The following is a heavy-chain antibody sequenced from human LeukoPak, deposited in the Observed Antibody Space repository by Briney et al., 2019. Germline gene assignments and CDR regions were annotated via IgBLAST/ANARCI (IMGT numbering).Heavy chain of an antibody. J-gene: IGHJ5*02. CDR3: ARQNNTYHHYNLGWFDP. Sequence: SETLSLTCTVSDYSISSGYGYYWGWIRQPPGKGLEWIGNIYHSGITYYNHFNSSLKSRVTISIDTSKNQFSLQLSSVTPEDTAVYYCARQNNTYHHYNLGWFDPWGQGTLVTVSS. V-gene: IGHV4-38-2*02. D-gene: IGHD5-24*01. CDR2: IYHSGIT. CDR1: DYSISSGYGYY.